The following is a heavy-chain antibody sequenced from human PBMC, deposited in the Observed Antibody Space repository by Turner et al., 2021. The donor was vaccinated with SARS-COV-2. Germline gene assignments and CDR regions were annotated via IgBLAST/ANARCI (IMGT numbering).Heavy chain of an antibody. D-gene: IGHD1-26*01. J-gene: IGHJ6*02. CDR2: INKIGSI. V-gene: IGHV4-59*08. Sequence: QVQLQGSGPGLVKPSETLPLTCTAAGGPISSNAWSWIRQAPGRGLEWIGCINKIGSIDYNPTLRSGVAISIDTSKNQLSLKLISGTAADTAVDYCARRQGSASGYDNGMDVWGQGTAVIVSS. CDR3: ARRQGSASGYDNGMDV. CDR1: GGPISSNA.